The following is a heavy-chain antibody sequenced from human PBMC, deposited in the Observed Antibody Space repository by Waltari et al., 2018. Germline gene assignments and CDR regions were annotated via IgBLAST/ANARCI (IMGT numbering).Heavy chain of an antibody. J-gene: IGHJ4*02. Sequence: QVQLVESGGGVVQPGGSLRLSCAASGFTFSSYGMHWVRQSPGKGLGWVAFIRYDGSNKYYEEYVKGRFTIYRDNSKNTLYLKMNSLRAEDTAVYYCAKDLGFRELTNWGQGTLVTVSS. CDR3: AKDLGFRELTN. CDR1: GFTFSSYG. CDR2: IRYDGSNK. V-gene: IGHV3-30*02. D-gene: IGHD3-10*01.